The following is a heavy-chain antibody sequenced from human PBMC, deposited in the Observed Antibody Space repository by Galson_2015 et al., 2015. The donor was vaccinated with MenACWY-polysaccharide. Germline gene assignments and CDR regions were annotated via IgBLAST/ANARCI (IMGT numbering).Heavy chain of an antibody. D-gene: IGHD5-12*01. CDR2: INTKTGNP. CDR3: ATAVHSGSADRGRPVR. J-gene: IGHJ4*02. Sequence: SVKASCKASGYTFTNYAMNWVRQAPGQGLEWMGWINTKTGNPTYAQGFTGRFVFSLDTSVSTAYLQISSLKAEDTAVYYCATAVHSGSADRGRPVRWGQGTLVTVSS. V-gene: IGHV7-4-1*02. CDR1: GYTFTNYA.